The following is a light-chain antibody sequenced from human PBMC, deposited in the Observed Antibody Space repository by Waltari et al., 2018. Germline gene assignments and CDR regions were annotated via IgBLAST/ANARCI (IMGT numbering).Light chain of an antibody. Sequence: DIVLTQSPLSLPVTPGEPASISCRSSQGLLHSEGHILLDWYLQKPGQSPQLLIYLGSHRASGVPDRFSGSGSGTEFTLTISSLQSEDFAVYYCQQYNNWPPRLTFGPGTKVDIK. CDR2: LGS. V-gene: IGKV2-28*01. CDR1: QGLLHSEGHIL. CDR3: QQYNNWPPRLT. J-gene: IGKJ3*01.